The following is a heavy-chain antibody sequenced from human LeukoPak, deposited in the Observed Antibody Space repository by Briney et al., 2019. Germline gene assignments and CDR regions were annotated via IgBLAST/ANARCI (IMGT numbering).Heavy chain of an antibody. D-gene: IGHD2-21*01. Sequence: GGSLRLSCEVSGFTFSAYGIHWVRQSPGKGLEWVASVRYDGRDKFYADSVKGRFIVSKDNSRTTLQLQMNSLRSEDTAGYFCARGGARDIWYFAYWGQGIRVTVSS. J-gene: IGHJ4*02. V-gene: IGHV3-30*02. CDR3: ARGGARDIWYFAY. CDR1: GFTFSAYG. CDR2: VRYDGRDK.